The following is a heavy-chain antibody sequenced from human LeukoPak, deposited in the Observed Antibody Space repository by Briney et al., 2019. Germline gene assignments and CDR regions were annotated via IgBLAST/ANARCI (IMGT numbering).Heavy chain of an antibody. CDR2: ISSSSNTI. CDR3: ARLRDDTPY. V-gene: IGHV3-48*01. D-gene: IGHD3-22*01. Sequence: GGSLRLSCAASGFTFSSYNLNWVRQAPGKGLEWVSYISSSSNTIYYTDSVKGRFTISRDNAKNSLYLQMSSLRAEDTAIYYCARLRDDTPYWGQGTLVTVSS. J-gene: IGHJ4*02. CDR1: GFTFSSYN.